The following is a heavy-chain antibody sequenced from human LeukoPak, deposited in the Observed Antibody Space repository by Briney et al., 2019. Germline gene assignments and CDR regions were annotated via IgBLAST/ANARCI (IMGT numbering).Heavy chain of an antibody. D-gene: IGHD3-22*01. J-gene: IGHJ4*02. CDR1: GYTLTELS. CDR2: FDPEDGET. CDR3: ATDGSLYDSSGMPDY. V-gene: IGHV1-24*01. Sequence: VSVKVSCKVSGYTLTELSMHWVRQAPGKGLEWMGVFDPEDGETIYAQKFQGRVTMTEDTSTDTAYMELSSLRSEDTAVYYCATDGSLYDSSGMPDYWGQGTLVTVSS.